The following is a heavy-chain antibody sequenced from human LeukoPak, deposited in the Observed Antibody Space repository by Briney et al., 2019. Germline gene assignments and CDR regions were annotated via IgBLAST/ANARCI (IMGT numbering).Heavy chain of an antibody. CDR1: GDTFSSYA. J-gene: IGHJ4*02. D-gene: IGHD2-15*01. CDR3: ARDFTPGYCSGGSCYFGYFDY. CDR2: INPGGGST. Sequence: ASVKVSCKASGDTFSSYAISWVRQAPGQGLEWMGIINPGGGSTSYAQKFQGRVTMTRDMSTSTVYMELSSLRSEDTAVYYCARDFTPGYCSGGSCYFGYFDYWGQGTLVTVSS. V-gene: IGHV1-46*01.